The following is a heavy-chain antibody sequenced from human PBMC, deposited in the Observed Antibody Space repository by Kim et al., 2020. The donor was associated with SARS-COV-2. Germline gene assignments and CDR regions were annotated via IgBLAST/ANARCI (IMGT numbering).Heavy chain of an antibody. CDR1: GGSISSGGYY. CDR3: ARVRGGSGSYPFDY. Sequence: SETLSLTCTVSGGSISSGGYYWSWIRQHPGKGLEWIGYIYYSGSTYYNPSLKSRVTISVDTSKNQFSLKLSSVTAADTAVYYCARVRGGSGSYPFDYWGQGTLVTVSS. D-gene: IGHD3-10*01. J-gene: IGHJ4*02. CDR2: IYYSGST. V-gene: IGHV4-31*03.